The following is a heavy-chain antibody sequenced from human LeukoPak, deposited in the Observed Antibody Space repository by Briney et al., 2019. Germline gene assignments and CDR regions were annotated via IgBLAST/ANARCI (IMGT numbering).Heavy chain of an antibody. D-gene: IGHD2-15*01. Sequence: SETLSLTCAVYGGSLSGYYWSWIRQPPGKGLEWIGEINHSGSTNYNPSLKSRVTISVDTSKNQFSLKLSSVTAADTAVYYCARSLGYCSGGSCYVDYWGQGTLVTVSS. CDR2: INHSGST. CDR3: ARSLGYCSGGSCYVDY. CDR1: GGSLSGYY. V-gene: IGHV4-34*01. J-gene: IGHJ4*02.